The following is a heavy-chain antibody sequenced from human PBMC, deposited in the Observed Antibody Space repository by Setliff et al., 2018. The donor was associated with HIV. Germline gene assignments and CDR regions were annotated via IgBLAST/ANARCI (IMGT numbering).Heavy chain of an antibody. Sequence: ASVKVSCKVYGYTLSELSIHWVRQAPGKGLEWMGYFDPQDGETVYAQKFQGRVTLTEDTSTGTAYMELSGLRSEDTAVYYCARDPAWGGYDSSPNHAFDIWGQGTMVTVSS. D-gene: IGHD5-12*01. J-gene: IGHJ3*02. V-gene: IGHV1-24*01. CDR1: GYTLSELS. CDR3: ARDPAWGGYDSSPNHAFDI. CDR2: FDPQDGET.